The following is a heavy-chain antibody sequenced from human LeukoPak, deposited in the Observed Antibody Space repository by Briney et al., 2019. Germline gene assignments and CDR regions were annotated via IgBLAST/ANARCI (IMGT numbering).Heavy chain of an antibody. CDR2: ISAYNGNT. CDR3: ARGERMIVVKAYYYYGMDV. D-gene: IGHD3-22*01. CDR1: GYTFTSYG. J-gene: IGHJ6*02. V-gene: IGHV1-18*01. Sequence: ASVKVSCKASGYTFTSYGISWVRQAPGQGLEWMGWISAYNGNTNYAQKLQGRVTMTTDTSTSTAYMELRSLRSDDTAVYYCARGERMIVVKAYYYYGMDVWGQGTTVTVSS.